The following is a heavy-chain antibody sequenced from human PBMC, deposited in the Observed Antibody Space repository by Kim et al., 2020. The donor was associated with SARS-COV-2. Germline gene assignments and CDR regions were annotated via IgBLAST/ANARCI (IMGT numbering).Heavy chain of an antibody. CDR2: INHSGST. D-gene: IGHD3-10*01. J-gene: IGHJ4*02. CDR3: ARLSGSPRT. CDR1: GGSFSGYY. V-gene: IGHV4-34*01. Sequence: SETLSLTCAVYGGSFSGYYWSWIRQPPGKGLEWIGEINHSGSTNYNPSLKSRVTISVDTSKNQFSLKLSSVTAADTAVYYCARLSGSPRTWGQGTLVTVSS.